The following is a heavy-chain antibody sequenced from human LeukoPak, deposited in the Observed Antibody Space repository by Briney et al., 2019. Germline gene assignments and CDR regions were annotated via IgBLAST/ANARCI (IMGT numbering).Heavy chain of an antibody. V-gene: IGHV1-18*01. Sequence: GASVKVSCKASGYTFTSYPITWVRQAPGQGLEWMGWITTYNGNTNYAQKLQGRVTITTDTSTSTAYMDLRGLRSDDTAVYYCARGSYTKFDYWGQGTLVTVSS. D-gene: IGHD3-16*02. CDR2: ITTYNGNT. CDR1: GYTFTSYP. J-gene: IGHJ4*02. CDR3: ARGSYTKFDY.